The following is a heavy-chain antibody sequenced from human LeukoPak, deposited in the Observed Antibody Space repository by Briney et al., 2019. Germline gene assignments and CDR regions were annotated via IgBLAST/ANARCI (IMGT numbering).Heavy chain of an antibody. CDR2: IYHSGST. V-gene: IGHV4-59*01. Sequence: SETLSLTCTVSGGSLSSYYWSWIRQPPGKELEWIGYIYHSGSTNYNPSLESRVTIPLDTSKNQFSLKLSSVTAADTAIYYCARYSNAVAGARWFDHWGQGTLVTVSS. D-gene: IGHD2-21*01. CDR1: GGSLSSYY. J-gene: IGHJ5*02. CDR3: ARYSNAVAGARWFDH.